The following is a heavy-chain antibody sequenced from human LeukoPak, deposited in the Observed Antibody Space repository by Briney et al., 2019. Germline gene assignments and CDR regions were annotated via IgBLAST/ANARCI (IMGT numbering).Heavy chain of an antibody. CDR1: GFTFSSYA. D-gene: IGHD3-10*01. CDR2: IRSSTSNT. V-gene: IGHV3-23*01. CDR3: ARGLAKRFGDPIIQYYYMDV. Sequence: GGSLRLSCAASGFTFSSYAMSWVRQAPGKGLEWVASIRSSTSNTYYADSVKGRFTISRDNSRNTLYLQINSLRAEDTAVYYCARGLAKRFGDPIIQYYYMDVWGKGTTVTISS. J-gene: IGHJ6*03.